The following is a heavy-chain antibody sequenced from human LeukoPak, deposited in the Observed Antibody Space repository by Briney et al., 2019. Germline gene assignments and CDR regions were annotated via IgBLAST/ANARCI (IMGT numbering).Heavy chain of an antibody. Sequence: SETLSLTCTVSGGSISSYYWSWIRQPAGKGLGWIGRIYTSGSTNYNPSLKSRVTMSVDTSKNQFSLKLSSVTAADTAVYYCARAPLPQRYCSGGSCYYWYFDLWGRGTLVTVSS. J-gene: IGHJ2*01. CDR1: GGSISSYY. CDR2: IYTSGST. V-gene: IGHV4-4*07. D-gene: IGHD2-15*01. CDR3: ARAPLPQRYCSGGSCYYWYFDL.